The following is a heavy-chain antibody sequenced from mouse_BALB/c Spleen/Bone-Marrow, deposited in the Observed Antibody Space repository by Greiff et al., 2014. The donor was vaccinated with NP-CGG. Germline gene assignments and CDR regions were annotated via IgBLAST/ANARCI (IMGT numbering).Heavy chain of an antibody. V-gene: IGHV14-3*02. CDR1: GFNIKDTY. D-gene: IGHD1-1*01. CDR2: IDPANGNT. Sequence: VQLQQSGAELVKPGASVKLSCTASGFNIKDTYIPWVKQRPEQGLEWIGRIDPANGNTKYDPKFQGKATITADTSSNTAYLQLSSLTSEDTAVYYCATYYCGSSWGFAYWGQGTLVTVSA. J-gene: IGHJ3*01. CDR3: ATYYCGSSWGFAY.